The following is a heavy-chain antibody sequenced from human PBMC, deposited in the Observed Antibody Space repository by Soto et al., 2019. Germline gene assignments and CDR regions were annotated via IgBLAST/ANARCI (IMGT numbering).Heavy chain of an antibody. CDR2: ISAYNGNT. J-gene: IGHJ4*02. V-gene: IGHV1-18*01. CDR3: ARRYSNFDFDY. D-gene: IGHD6-13*01. CDR1: DYSFTRYG. Sequence: ASVKVSCKASDYSFTRYGISWVRQAPGQGLEWMGWISAYNGNTNYAQKLQGRVTMTTDTSTSTAYMELRSLRSDDTAVYYCARRYSNFDFDYWGQGTQVTVSS.